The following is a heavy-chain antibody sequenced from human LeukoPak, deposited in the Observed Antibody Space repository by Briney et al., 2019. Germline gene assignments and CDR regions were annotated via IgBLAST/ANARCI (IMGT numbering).Heavy chain of an antibody. CDR2: INAGNGNT. D-gene: IGHD3-10*01. Sequence: ASVKVSCKASGYTFTSYAMHWVRQAPGQRLEWMGWINAGNGNTKYSQEFQGRVTITRDTSASTAYMELSSLRSEDMAVYYCARGGRFMVRGVINPYYFDYWGQGTLVTVSS. J-gene: IGHJ4*02. V-gene: IGHV1-3*03. CDR1: GYTFTSYA. CDR3: ARGGRFMVRGVINPYYFDY.